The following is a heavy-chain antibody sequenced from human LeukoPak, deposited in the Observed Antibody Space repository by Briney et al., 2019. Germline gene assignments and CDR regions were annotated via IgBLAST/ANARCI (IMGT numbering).Heavy chain of an antibody. Sequence: GGSLRLSCATSGFTFSGSTIQWVRQASGKGLEWLGQIKTKTNNYATVYAASLQGRFTISRDDSKDTAFLQMNSLKTDDTAVYYCTRLGGGSPNIVVVPSTSKLKWFDPWGQGTLVTVSS. D-gene: IGHD2-2*01. CDR1: GFTFSGST. J-gene: IGHJ5*02. CDR2: IKTKTNNYAT. V-gene: IGHV3-73*01. CDR3: TRLGGGSPNIVVVPSTSKLKWFDP.